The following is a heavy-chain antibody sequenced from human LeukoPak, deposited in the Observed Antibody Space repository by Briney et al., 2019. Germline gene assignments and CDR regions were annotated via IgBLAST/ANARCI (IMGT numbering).Heavy chain of an antibody. CDR2: IYSGGAT. CDR3: ARDGDYGGNPEPLRY. Sequence: PGGSPRLSCAASGFTVSSNYMSWVRQAPGKGLEWVSVIYSGGATHYADSVKGRFTISRDNSKNTLYLQMNSLRAEDTAVYYCARDGDYGGNPEPLRYWGQGTLVTVSS. J-gene: IGHJ4*02. V-gene: IGHV3-53*01. D-gene: IGHD4-23*01. CDR1: GFTVSSNY.